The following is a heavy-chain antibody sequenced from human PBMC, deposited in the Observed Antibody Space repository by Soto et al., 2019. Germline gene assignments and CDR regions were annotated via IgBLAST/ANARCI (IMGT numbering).Heavy chain of an antibody. CDR2: TYYRSKWSY. CDR3: VRLRGNGWLDL. CDR1: GDSVSSDRAS. Sequence: SQTLSLTCVISGDSVSSDRASWNWIRQSPSRGLEWLAKTYYRSKWSYDYAISVGSRIIIIPDTSRNQFSLQLNSVTPEDTAVYYCVRLRGNGWLDLWGQGTQVTVSS. J-gene: IGHJ5*02. V-gene: IGHV6-1*01.